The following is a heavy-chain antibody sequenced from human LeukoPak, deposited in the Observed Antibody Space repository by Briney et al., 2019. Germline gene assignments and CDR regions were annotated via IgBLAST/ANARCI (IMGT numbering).Heavy chain of an antibody. D-gene: IGHD3-9*01. CDR3: AKDMTGYYYYGMDV. CDR2: ISYDGSNK. CDR1: GFTFSSYG. Sequence: GGSLRLSCAASGFTFSSYGMHWVRQAPGKGLEWVAVISYDGSNKYYADSVRGRFTISRDNSKNTLYLQMNSLRAEDTAVYYCAKDMTGYYYYGMDVWGQGTTVTVSS. J-gene: IGHJ6*02. V-gene: IGHV3-30*18.